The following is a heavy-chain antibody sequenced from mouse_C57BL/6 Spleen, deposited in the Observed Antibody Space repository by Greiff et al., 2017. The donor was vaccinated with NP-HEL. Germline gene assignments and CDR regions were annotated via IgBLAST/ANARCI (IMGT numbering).Heavy chain of an antibody. D-gene: IGHD1-1*01. V-gene: IGHV1-18*01. CDR1: GYTFTDYN. CDR2: INPNNGGT. CDR3: AREGENYYGSSYAWFAY. Sequence: VQLQQSGPELVKPGASVKIPCKASGYTFTDYNMDWVKQSHGKSLEWIGDINPNNGGTIYNQKFKGKATLTVDKSSSTAYMELRSLTSEDTAVYYCAREGENYYGSSYAWFAYWGQGTLVTVSA. J-gene: IGHJ3*01.